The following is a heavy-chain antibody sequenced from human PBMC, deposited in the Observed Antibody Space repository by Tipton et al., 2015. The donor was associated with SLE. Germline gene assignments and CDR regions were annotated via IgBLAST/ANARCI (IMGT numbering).Heavy chain of an antibody. CDR2: VFRSGRT. CDR1: GVSITSDYW. V-gene: IGHV4-4*02. CDR3: ARGDNWDYMNS. Sequence: TLSLTCSVSGVSITSDYWWNWVRQSPGKGLEWIGEEEVFRSGRTNYNPSLKSRVAISVDTSNNQLSLNLSSVTAADTAVYYCARGDNWDYMNSWGQGTLVTVSS. J-gene: IGHJ1*01. D-gene: IGHD1-7*01.